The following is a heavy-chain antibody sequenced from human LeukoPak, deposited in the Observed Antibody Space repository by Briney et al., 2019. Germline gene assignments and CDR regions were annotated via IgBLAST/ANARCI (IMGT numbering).Heavy chain of an antibody. J-gene: IGHJ4*02. Sequence: TGGSLRLSCAASGFTFSDYYMGCIRQDPGKGQEWISYVTNNNGAMFYAGSLEGRFTIFRDNAKNSLYLQMNSLRPDDTAVYYCARALADNRGYYLGFDYWGRGTLVTVSS. CDR1: GFTFSDYY. CDR3: ARALADNRGYYLGFDY. D-gene: IGHD3-22*01. CDR2: VTNNNGAM. V-gene: IGHV3-11*04.